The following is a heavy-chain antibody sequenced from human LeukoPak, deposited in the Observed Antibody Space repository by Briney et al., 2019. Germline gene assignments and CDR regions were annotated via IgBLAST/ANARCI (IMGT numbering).Heavy chain of an antibody. J-gene: IGHJ3*02. CDR2: IQYDGHDY. V-gene: IGHV3-30*02. CDR1: GFSLSHYD. Sequence: GGSLRLSCAASGFSLSHYDMHCVRQAPGKGLEWVAFIQYDGHDYYYADSVRGRFTISRDNSKNILSLQMNSLRAEDTAVYYCAREMTTPDDAFDIWGQGTMVTVSS. CDR3: AREMTTPDDAFDI. D-gene: IGHD4-11*01.